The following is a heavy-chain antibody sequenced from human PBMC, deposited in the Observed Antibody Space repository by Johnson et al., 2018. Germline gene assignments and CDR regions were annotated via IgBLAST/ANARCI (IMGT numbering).Heavy chain of an antibody. V-gene: IGHV3-30*18. D-gene: IGHD1-1*01. CDR1: GFTFDNFG. Sequence: QVQLVESGGGVVQPGRSLRLSCAASGFTFDNFGMHWVRQAPGKGLEWLAVISYDGKNIYYADSVKGRFTISRDNAKYSLYLQMNNLRAEDTALYYCAKVVKRTAGRTADAFEIWGQGTMVTVSS. J-gene: IGHJ3*02. CDR2: ISYDGKNI. CDR3: AKVVKRTAGRTADAFEI.